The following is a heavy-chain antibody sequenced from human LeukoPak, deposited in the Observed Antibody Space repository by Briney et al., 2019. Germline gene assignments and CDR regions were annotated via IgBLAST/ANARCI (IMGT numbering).Heavy chain of an antibody. V-gene: IGHV1-2*02. Sequence: ASVKVSCKASGYTFTGYYMHWVRQAPGQGLEWMGWINPNSGGTNYAQKFQGRVTMTRDTSISTAYMELSRLRSDDTAVYYCARVAAAGPYYYYMDVWGKGTTVTVSS. CDR1: GYTFTGYY. J-gene: IGHJ6*03. CDR3: ARVAAAGPYYYYMDV. CDR2: INPNSGGT. D-gene: IGHD6-13*01.